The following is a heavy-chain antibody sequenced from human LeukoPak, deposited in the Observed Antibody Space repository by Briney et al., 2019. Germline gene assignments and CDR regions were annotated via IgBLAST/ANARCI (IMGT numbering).Heavy chain of an antibody. V-gene: IGHV3-21*01. CDR3: ARGRPNDYGDYVGLYGMDV. Sequence: PGGSLRLSCGASGFIFRNYAMNWVRQAPGKGLEWVSSISSSSSYIYYADSVKGRFTISRDNAKNSLYLQMNSLRAEDTAVYYCARGRPNDYGDYVGLYGMDVWGQGTTVTVSS. J-gene: IGHJ6*02. CDR1: GFIFRNYA. CDR2: ISSSSSYI. D-gene: IGHD4-17*01.